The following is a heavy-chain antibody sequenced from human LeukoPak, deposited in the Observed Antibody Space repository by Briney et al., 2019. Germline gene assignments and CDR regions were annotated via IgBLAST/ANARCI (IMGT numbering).Heavy chain of an antibody. CDR2: ISYDGSNK. CDR1: GCAFSSYG. J-gene: IGHJ4*02. V-gene: IGHV3-30*18. Sequence: GGSLRLSCAASGCAFSSYGMNWVRQAPGKGLEWVAVISYDGSNKDYVDSVKGRFTISRDNSKNTVYLQMNSLRGEDTAVYYCVKDPDGYWGQGTLVTVSS. CDR3: VKDPDGY.